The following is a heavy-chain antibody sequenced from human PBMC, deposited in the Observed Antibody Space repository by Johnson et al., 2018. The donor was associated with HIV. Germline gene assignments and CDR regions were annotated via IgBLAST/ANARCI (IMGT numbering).Heavy chain of an antibody. CDR1: GFTFDDYA. V-gene: IGHV3-9*01. D-gene: IGHD3-10*02. J-gene: IGHJ3*02. CDR3: AKDGSGDVRGAFDI. CDR2: ISGSGGST. Sequence: VQLVESGGGFVQPGRSLRLSCAASGFTFDDYAMHWVRQAPGKGLEWVSGISGSGGSTYYADSVTGRFTISRDNSKNTLYLQMNSLRTEDTALYYCAKDGSGDVRGAFDIWGQGTMVTVSS.